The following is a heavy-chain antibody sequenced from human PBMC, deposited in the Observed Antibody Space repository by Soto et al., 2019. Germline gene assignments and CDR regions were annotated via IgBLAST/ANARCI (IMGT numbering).Heavy chain of an antibody. CDR2: ISMSGNSM. Sequence: GSLRLSCEASGFTFSDYYMACIRQAPGEGPEWISYISMSGNSMYYADSVKGRFTISRDNARNSMYLQMNSLRAEDTAMYYCARINYGSGTSWFDPWGQGALVTVSS. CDR3: ARINYGSGTSWFDP. D-gene: IGHD3-10*01. J-gene: IGHJ5*02. CDR1: GFTFSDYY. V-gene: IGHV3-11*01.